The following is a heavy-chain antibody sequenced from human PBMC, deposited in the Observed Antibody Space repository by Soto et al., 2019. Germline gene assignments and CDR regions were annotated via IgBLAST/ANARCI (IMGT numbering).Heavy chain of an antibody. Sequence: QVQLVQSVAEVKKPGSSVKVSCKASGGTFSSYSISWVRQAPGQGLEWMGGIIPISGTANYAQKFQGRVTLTADGSTTTAYMQLSSLRSEDSAVYYCARGGESYGADAYDIWGQGTMVTVSS. D-gene: IGHD3-16*01. CDR3: ARGGESYGADAYDI. V-gene: IGHV1-69*01. J-gene: IGHJ3*02. CDR2: IIPISGTA. CDR1: GGTFSSYS.